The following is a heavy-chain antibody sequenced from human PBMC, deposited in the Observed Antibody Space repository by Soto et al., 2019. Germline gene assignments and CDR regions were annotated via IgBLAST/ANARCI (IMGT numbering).Heavy chain of an antibody. J-gene: IGHJ4*02. CDR2: IYHSGST. V-gene: IGHV4-30-2*01. CDR3: ARVRSGWGIDY. CDR1: GGSISSGGYS. D-gene: IGHD6-19*01. Sequence: QLQLQESGSGLVKPSQTLSLTCAVSGGSISSGGYSWSWIRQRPGKGLEYIGYIYHSGSTYYNPSLKSRVTISVDRSKNQFSLKLSSVTAADTAVYYCARVRSGWGIDYWGQGTLVTVSS.